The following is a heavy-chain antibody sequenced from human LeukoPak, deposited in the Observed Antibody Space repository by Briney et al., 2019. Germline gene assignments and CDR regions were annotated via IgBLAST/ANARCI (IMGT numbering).Heavy chain of an antibody. CDR1: GGSISSYD. J-gene: IGHJ6*03. CDR3: AGWFCRSTCYYMAV. CDR2: IYYTGST. Sequence: SETLSLTSTVSGGSISSYDWSWIRQPPGKGLEYMGHIYYTGSTSYNPSLKNRVIISLYTSKNQISLNLNSVTAADTAVYYCAGWFCRSTCYYMAVLGKGTTVSVSS. V-gene: IGHV4-59*01. D-gene: IGHD2-2*01.